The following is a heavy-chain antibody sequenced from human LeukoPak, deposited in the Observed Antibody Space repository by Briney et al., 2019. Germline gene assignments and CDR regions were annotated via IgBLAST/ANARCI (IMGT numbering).Heavy chain of an antibody. D-gene: IGHD6-19*01. V-gene: IGHV3-53*01. CDR1: GFTVSSNY. CDR2: IYSGGST. J-gene: IGHJ6*03. CDR3: ARVTHSSGWYVPYYYYYYMDV. Sequence: PGGSLRLSCAASGFTVSSNYMSWVRQAPGKGLEWVSVIYSGGSTYYADSVKGRFTISRDNSKNTLYLQMNSLRAEDTAVYYCARVTHSSGWYVPYYYYYYMDVWGKGTTVTISS.